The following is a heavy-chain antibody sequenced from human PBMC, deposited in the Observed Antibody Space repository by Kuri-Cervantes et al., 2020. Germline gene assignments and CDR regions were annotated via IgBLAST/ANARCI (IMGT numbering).Heavy chain of an antibody. Sequence: GESLKISCAASGFTVSSNYMSWVRQAPGKGLEWVSVIYSGGSTYYADSVKGRFTISRDNSKNTLYLQMNSLRAEDTAVYYCAKGFIASIDYWGQGTLVTVSS. CDR3: AKGFIASIDY. CDR2: IYSGGST. CDR1: GFTVSSNY. D-gene: IGHD6-13*01. J-gene: IGHJ4*02. V-gene: IGHV3-66*02.